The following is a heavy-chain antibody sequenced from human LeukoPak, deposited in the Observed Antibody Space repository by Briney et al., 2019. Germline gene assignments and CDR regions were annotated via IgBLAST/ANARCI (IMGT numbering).Heavy chain of an antibody. CDR1: GDSISSSSYY. V-gene: IGHV3-11*01. Sequence: LSLTCTVSGDSISSSSYYWGWIRQPPGKGLEWVSYISSSGSTIYYADSVKGRFTISRDNAKNSLYLQMNSLRAEDTAVYYCARDKYSSSFDPWGQGTLVTVSS. CDR3: ARDKYSSSFDP. CDR2: ISSSGSTI. J-gene: IGHJ5*02. D-gene: IGHD6-19*01.